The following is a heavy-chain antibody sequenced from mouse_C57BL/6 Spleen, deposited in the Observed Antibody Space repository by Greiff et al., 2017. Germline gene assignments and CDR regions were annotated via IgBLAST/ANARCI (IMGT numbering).Heavy chain of an antibody. CDR2: IDPSDSET. D-gene: IGHD1-1*01. CDR3: ARAGYYGSSYDFDY. Sequence: QVQLQQPGAELVRPGSSVKLSCKASGYTFTSYWMHWVKQRPIQGLEWIGNIDPSDSETHYNQKFKDKATLTVDKSSSTAYMQLSSLTSEDSAVYYCARAGYYGSSYDFDYWCQGTTLTVSS. CDR1: GYTFTSYW. J-gene: IGHJ2*01. V-gene: IGHV1-52*01.